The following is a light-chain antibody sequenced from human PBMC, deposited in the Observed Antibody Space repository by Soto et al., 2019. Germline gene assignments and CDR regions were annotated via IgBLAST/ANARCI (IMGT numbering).Light chain of an antibody. J-gene: IGKJ1*01. V-gene: IGKV1-5*03. CDR3: QQYNSYRT. CDR2: KAS. Sequence: DTQMTQSPSTLSASVGDRFAITCRASQSISSWLAWYQQKPGKATKLLIYKASSLESGVPSRFSGSGSGTEFPLTISSLQPDDFATYYCQQYNSYRTFGQGTKVDI. CDR1: QSISSW.